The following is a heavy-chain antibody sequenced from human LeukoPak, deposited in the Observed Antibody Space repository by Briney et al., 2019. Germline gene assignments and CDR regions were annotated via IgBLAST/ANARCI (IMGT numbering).Heavy chain of an antibody. CDR3: ARGYCSNGVCYYPFYFDF. CDR1: GGSISSYY. V-gene: IGHV4-4*07. J-gene: IGHJ4*02. Sequence: SETLSLTCTVSGGSISSYYWSWIRQPAGKGLEWIGRIFTGGSTNYNPSLKSRVTMSVATSKNHFSLNLSSVTAADTAVYYCARGYCSNGVCYYPFYFDFWGQGTLVTVSS. CDR2: IFTGGST. D-gene: IGHD2-8*01.